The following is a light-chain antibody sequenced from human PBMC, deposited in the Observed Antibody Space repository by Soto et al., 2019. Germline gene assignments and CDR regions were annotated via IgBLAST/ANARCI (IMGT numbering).Light chain of an antibody. V-gene: IGKV3-20*01. CDR2: GAS. CDR1: QHISSNY. Sequence: EIVLTQSPGTLSLSPGEVATLSFRAAQHISSNYVAWYQQRPGQAPRLLIYGASSRATGIPDRFSGSGSGTDFTLTIRRLEPEDFAVYYCQHYGSSSITFGQGTRLEIK. CDR3: QHYGSSSIT. J-gene: IGKJ5*01.